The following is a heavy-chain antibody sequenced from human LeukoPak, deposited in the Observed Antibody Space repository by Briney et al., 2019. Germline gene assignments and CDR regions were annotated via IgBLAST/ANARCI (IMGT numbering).Heavy chain of an antibody. J-gene: IGHJ4*02. D-gene: IGHD5-18*01. V-gene: IGHV3-23*01. CDR1: GFTFSSYA. Sequence: GGSLRLSCAASGFTFSSYAMSWVRQAPGKGLEWVSAISGSGGSTYYADSVKGRFTISRDNSKNTLYLQMNSLRAEDTAVYYCAKDSGYGFLVDGADYWGQGTLVTVSS. CDR2: ISGSGGST. CDR3: AKDSGYGFLVDGADY.